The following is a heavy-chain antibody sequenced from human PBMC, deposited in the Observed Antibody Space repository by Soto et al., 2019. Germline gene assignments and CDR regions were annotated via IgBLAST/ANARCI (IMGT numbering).Heavy chain of an antibody. CDR3: ARAWDTLYYYYGMDV. CDR2: SKSDGSRT. CDR1: GFTSSSYW. V-gene: IGHV3-74*01. D-gene: IGHD5-18*01. J-gene: IGHJ6*02. Sequence: GRWMRLSWAPAGFTSSSYWKHCYRQAPRKGLVWVSRSKSDGSRTGYADSVKGRFTISRDNAKNTLYLQMNSLRAEDTAVYYCARAWDTLYYYYGMDVWGQGTTVTVSS.